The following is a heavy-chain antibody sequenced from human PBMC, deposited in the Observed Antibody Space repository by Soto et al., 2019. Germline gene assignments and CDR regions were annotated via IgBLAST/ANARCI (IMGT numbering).Heavy chain of an antibody. J-gene: IGHJ5*02. CDR2: IYYSGST. V-gene: IGHV4-30-4*01. CDR1: GGSISSGDYY. D-gene: IGHD4-17*01. CDR3: AREPTVTTGFATARNWFDP. Sequence: LSLTCTVSGGSISSGDYYWSWIRQPPGKVLEWIGYIYYSGSTYYNPSLKSRVTISVDTSKNQFSLKLSSVTAADTAVYYCAREPTVTTGFATARNWFDPWGQGTLVTVSS.